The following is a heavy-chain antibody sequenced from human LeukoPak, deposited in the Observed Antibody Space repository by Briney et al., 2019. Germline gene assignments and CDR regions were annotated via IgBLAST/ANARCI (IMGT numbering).Heavy chain of an antibody. D-gene: IGHD3-9*01. CDR2: VYTSGIT. CDR3: ARHNGFDRGYYYYMDV. CDR1: GGFINSYY. J-gene: IGHJ6*03. V-gene: IGHV4-4*07. Sequence: ASETLSLTCTVSGGFINSYYWSWIRQPAGKGLEWIGRVYTSGITNYNPSLKSRITMSVDTSKNQFSPKLTSVTAADTAVYYCARHNGFDRGYYYYMDVWGKGTTVTVSS.